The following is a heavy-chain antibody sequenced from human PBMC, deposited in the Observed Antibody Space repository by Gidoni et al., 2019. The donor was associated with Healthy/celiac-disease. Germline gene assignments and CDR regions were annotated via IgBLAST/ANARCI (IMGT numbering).Heavy chain of an antibody. J-gene: IGHJ4*02. CDR3: ARDSTYGSGSYYYY. Sequence: QVQMVQSGAEVKTPGSSGNVSVKASRVTCSRYAISWVRQAPGQGLEWMGRIIPILGIANYAQKFQGRVTITADKSTSTAYMELSSLRSEDTAVYYCARDSTYGSGSYYYYWGQGTLVTVSS. V-gene: IGHV1-69*04. CDR2: IIPILGIA. CDR1: RVTCSRYA. D-gene: IGHD3-10*01.